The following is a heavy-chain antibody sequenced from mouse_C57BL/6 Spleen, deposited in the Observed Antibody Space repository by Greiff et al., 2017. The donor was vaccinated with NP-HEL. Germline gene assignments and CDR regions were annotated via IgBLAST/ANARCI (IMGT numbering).Heavy chain of an antibody. J-gene: IGHJ3*01. CDR3: ARNHYGSSPFAY. Sequence: VQLQQPGAELVMPGASVKLSCKASGYTFTSYWMHWVKQRPGQGLEWIGEIDPSDSYTNYNQKFKGKSTLTVDKSSSTAYMQLSSLTSEDSAVYYCARNHYGSSPFAYWGQGTLVTVSA. V-gene: IGHV1-69*01. CDR1: GYTFTSYW. D-gene: IGHD1-1*01. CDR2: IDPSDSYT.